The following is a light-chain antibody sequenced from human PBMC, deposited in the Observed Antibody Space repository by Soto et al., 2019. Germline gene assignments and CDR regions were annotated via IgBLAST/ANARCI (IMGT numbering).Light chain of an antibody. Sequence: QSALTQPASVSGSHGQSITISCTGTGSDIGTYNYVSWYQQHPGQAPKLMIYDVSNRPSGVSDRFSGSKSGNTASLTISGLQAEDEADYYCYSCSRSSGTRYVFGTGTKVTVL. J-gene: IGLJ1*01. CDR3: YSCSRSSGTRYV. CDR2: DVS. CDR1: GSDIGTYNY. V-gene: IGLV2-14*03.